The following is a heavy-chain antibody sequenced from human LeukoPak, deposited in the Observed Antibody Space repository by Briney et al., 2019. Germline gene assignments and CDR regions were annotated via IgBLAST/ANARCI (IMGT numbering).Heavy chain of an antibody. Sequence: GGSLRLSCAASGFTVSSNYISWVRQAPGKGLEWVSVIYSGGSTYYADSVKGRFTISRDNSKNTLYLQMNSLRAEDTAVYYCARDFGYSLGAFDIWGQGTMVTVSS. CDR1: GFTVSSNY. V-gene: IGHV3-53*01. CDR3: ARDFGYSLGAFDI. J-gene: IGHJ3*02. D-gene: IGHD2-21*01. CDR2: IYSGGST.